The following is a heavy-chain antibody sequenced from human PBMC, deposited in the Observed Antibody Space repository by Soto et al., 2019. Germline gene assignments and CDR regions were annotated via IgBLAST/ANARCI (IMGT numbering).Heavy chain of an antibody. CDR3: ARDFAVYYDFWSGYYSGSGYYGMDV. CDR2: IWYDGSNK. Sequence: GGSLRLSCAASGFTFSSYGMHWVRQAPGKGLEWVAVIWYDGSNKYYADSVKGRFTISRDNSKNTLYLQMNSLRAEDTAVYYCARDFAVYYDFWSGYYSGSGYYGMDVWGQGTTVTVSS. D-gene: IGHD3-3*01. V-gene: IGHV3-33*01. CDR1: GFTFSSYG. J-gene: IGHJ6*02.